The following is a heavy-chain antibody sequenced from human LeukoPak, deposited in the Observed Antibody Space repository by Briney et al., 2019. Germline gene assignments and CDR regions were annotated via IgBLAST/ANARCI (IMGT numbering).Heavy chain of an antibody. V-gene: IGHV3-66*01. J-gene: IGHJ4*02. CDR3: AREDYVWGSYRSSGSD. CDR2: IYSGGST. D-gene: IGHD3-16*02. Sequence: GGSLRLSCSASGFTVSSNNMSWVRQAPGKGLEWVSVIYSGGSTYYAASVKGRFTISRDNSKNTLYLNSLRVEETGVYYCAREDYVWGSYRSSGSDWGQGTLVTVSS. CDR1: GFTVSSNN.